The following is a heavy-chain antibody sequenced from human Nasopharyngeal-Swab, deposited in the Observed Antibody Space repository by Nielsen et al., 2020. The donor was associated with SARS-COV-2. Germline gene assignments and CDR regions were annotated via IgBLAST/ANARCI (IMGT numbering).Heavy chain of an antibody. Sequence: ASVKVSCKASGYTFTSYGISWVRQAPGQGPEWMGWISAYNGNTNYAQKLQGRVTMTTDTSTSTAYMELRSLRSDDTAVYYCARVRYYDFWSGYSSYYGMDVWGQGTTVTVSS. J-gene: IGHJ6*02. V-gene: IGHV1-18*01. CDR1: GYTFTSYG. D-gene: IGHD3-3*01. CDR2: ISAYNGNT. CDR3: ARVRYYDFWSGYSSYYGMDV.